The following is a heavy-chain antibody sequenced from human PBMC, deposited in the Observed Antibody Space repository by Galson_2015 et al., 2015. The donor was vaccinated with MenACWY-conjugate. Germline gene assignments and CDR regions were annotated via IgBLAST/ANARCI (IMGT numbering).Heavy chain of an antibody. V-gene: IGHV1-69*13. D-gene: IGHD3-10*01. CDR3: ARRRVMRVLRGVDYKYNGLDV. J-gene: IGHJ6*02. CDR2: IIPIFGPP. CDR1: GGPFNNYA. Sequence: SVKVSCKASGGPFNNYAFSWVRQAPGQGLEWMGGIIPIFGPPKYAQKFRGRVTITADESTSSVYMELNSLRSEDTAMYYCARRRVMRVLRGVDYKYNGLDVWGQGTTVTVSS.